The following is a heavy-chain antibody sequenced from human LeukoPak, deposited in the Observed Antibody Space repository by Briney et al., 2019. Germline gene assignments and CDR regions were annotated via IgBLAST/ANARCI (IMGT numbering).Heavy chain of an antibody. V-gene: IGHV1-2*02. D-gene: IGHD7-27*01. J-gene: IGHJ4*02. CDR3: ARDENWGGGYYFDY. CDR2: INPNSGGT. Sequence: ASVTVSCKASGYTFTGYYMHWVRQAPGQGLEWMGWINPNSGGTNYAQKFQGRVTMTRDTSISTAYMELSRLRSDDTAVYYCARDENWGGGYYFDYWGQGTLVTVSS. CDR1: GYTFTGYY.